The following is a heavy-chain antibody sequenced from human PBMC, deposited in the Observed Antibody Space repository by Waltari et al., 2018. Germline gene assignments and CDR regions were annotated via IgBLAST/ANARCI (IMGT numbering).Heavy chain of an antibody. CDR2: ISYDGSDK. D-gene: IGHD4-17*01. Sequence: QVYLEESGGGVVQPGRSLRLSRAVPGFTFNNYAMHWVRQAPGKGLEWVSLISYDGSDKYYADSVKGRFTISRDNSEHTLYLQMNSLRTEDTAIYYCARDSQTAVTSFDYWGQGTLVTVSS. V-gene: IGHV3-30*01. CDR3: ARDSQTAVTSFDY. CDR1: GFTFNNYA. J-gene: IGHJ4*02.